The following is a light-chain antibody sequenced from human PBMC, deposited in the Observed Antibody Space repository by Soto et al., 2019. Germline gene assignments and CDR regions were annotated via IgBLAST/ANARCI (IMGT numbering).Light chain of an antibody. CDR3: QQLISYPVT. Sequence: DIQLTQSPSFLSASVGDRVTITCRASQGISSSLAWYQQKPWKAPKLLIYAASTLQRGAPSRFSGGGSGTEFTLTISSLQPEDVATYFCQQLISYPVTFGGGTKVEIK. CDR1: QGISSS. J-gene: IGKJ4*01. CDR2: AAS. V-gene: IGKV1-9*01.